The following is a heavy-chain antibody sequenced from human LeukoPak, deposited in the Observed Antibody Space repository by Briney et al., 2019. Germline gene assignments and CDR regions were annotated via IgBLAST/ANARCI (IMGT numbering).Heavy chain of an antibody. Sequence: GGSLRLSCAASGFTFDDYAMHWVRQAPGKGLEWVSGINWNSGSIGYADSVKGRGTVSTDNAKNSLYLQMNSLRAEDMALYYCAKGSWNSGGDCSITDWGQGTLVTVSS. V-gene: IGHV3-9*03. CDR1: GFTFDDYA. D-gene: IGHD2-21*01. J-gene: IGHJ4*02. CDR2: INWNSGSI. CDR3: AKGSWNSGGDCSITD.